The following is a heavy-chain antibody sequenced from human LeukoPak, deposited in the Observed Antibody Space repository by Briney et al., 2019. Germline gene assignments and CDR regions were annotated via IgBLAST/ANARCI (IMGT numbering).Heavy chain of an antibody. CDR2: IYPGDSDT. D-gene: IGHD1-26*01. Sequence: GESLKISCRGSGYTFTAYWIAWVRQLPGKGLEWMGVIYPGDSDTRYSPSFQGQVTISADKSFSTAYLQWSSLKASDTAMYYCARHTLMGATSSPFDYWGQGTPVTVSS. CDR1: GYTFTAYW. CDR3: ARHTLMGATSSPFDY. V-gene: IGHV5-51*01. J-gene: IGHJ4*02.